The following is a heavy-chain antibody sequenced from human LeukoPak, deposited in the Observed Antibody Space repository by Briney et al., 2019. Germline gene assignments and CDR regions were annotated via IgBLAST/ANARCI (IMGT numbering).Heavy chain of an antibody. CDR1: GGTFSSYA. Sequence: SVKLSCKASGGTFSSYAISWVRQAPGQGLEWMGRIFPILGITNYAQTIQGRVTITTDKSTSTAYIELSSLRSEDTAVYYCARESNTKVRGVISYWGQGTRVTVSS. D-gene: IGHD3-10*01. CDR2: IFPILGIT. V-gene: IGHV1-69*04. J-gene: IGHJ4*02. CDR3: ARESNTKVRGVISY.